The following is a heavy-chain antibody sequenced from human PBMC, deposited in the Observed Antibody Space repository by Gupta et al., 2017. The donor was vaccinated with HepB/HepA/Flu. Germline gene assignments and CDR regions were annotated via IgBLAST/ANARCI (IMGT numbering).Heavy chain of an antibody. V-gene: IGHV3-74*03. CDR1: GFTFHTSW. CDR3: AKEGEQWLGIDY. D-gene: IGHD6-19*01. J-gene: IGHJ4*02. CDR2: INTDGGNP. Sequence: EVQLVESGGGSVQPGGSLRLSCAASGFTFHTSWLHWFRQVPGKGPVWVSRINTDGGNPTYAGSVKGRFTISRDNARKTLYLQMNSLSAEDTAVYYCAKEGEQWLGIDYWGQGTLVTVSS.